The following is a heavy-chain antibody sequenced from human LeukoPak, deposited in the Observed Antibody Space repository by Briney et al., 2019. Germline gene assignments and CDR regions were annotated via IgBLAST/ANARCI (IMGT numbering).Heavy chain of an antibody. D-gene: IGHD5-12*01. CDR3: AIRGYSGYGSLIAVAGGRWYFDY. CDR1: GFTFSSYG. CDR2: IWYDGSNK. V-gene: IGHV3-33*01. J-gene: IGHJ4*02. Sequence: GGSLRLSCAASGFTFSSYGMHWVRQAPGKGLEWVAVIWYDGSNKYYADSVKGRFTISRDNSKNTLYLQMNSLRAEDTAVYYCAIRGYSGYGSLIAVAGGRWYFDYWGQGTLVTVSS.